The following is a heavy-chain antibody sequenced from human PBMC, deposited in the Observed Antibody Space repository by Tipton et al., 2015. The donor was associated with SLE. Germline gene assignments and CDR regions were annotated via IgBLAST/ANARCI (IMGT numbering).Heavy chain of an antibody. Sequence: TLSLTCTVSGGSISSTSDYWGWIRQPPGKGLEWIGCIYYSGSTFHNPSLRSRVTISVDTSKNQFSLKLTSVTAADTAVYYCARSNRNIWDPVDIWGQGTMVTVSS. CDR3: ARSNRNIWDPVDI. CDR2: IYYSGST. D-gene: IGHD1-14*01. CDR1: GGSISSTSDY. J-gene: IGHJ3*02. V-gene: IGHV4-39*07.